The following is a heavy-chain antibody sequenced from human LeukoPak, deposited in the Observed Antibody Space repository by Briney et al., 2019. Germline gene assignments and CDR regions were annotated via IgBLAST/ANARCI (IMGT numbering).Heavy chain of an antibody. Sequence: GGSLRLSCAASGFTFSSSWMSWVRQAPGKGLEWVANIKQDGSEKSYVDSVKGRFTISRDDAKTSLYLQMISLRAEDTAVYYCVKDLRGPEGFWGQRTLVIVSS. CDR1: GFTFSSSW. D-gene: IGHD2-2*01. V-gene: IGHV3-7*01. J-gene: IGHJ4*02. CDR3: VKDLRGPEGF. CDR2: IKQDGSEK.